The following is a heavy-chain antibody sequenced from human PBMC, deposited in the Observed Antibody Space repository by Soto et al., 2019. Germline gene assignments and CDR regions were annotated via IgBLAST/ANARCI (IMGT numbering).Heavy chain of an antibody. D-gene: IGHD2-8*01. CDR3: GAGVARSGRKGLAP. J-gene: IGHJ5*02. Sequence: SDTMYLTSAASCYSISSGYYWGWIRQPPGKGLELIGYIYYSGSTNYNPSLKSRVTISVDTSKNQFSLRLTSMTAAAPAVYYSGAGVARSGRKGLAPGGGGTLVTVS. CDR2: IYYSGST. V-gene: IGHV4-38-2*01. CDR1: CYSISSGYY.